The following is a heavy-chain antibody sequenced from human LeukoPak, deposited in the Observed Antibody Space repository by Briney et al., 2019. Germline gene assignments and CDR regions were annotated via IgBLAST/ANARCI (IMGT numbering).Heavy chain of an antibody. J-gene: IGHJ4*02. D-gene: IGHD6-13*01. CDR2: ISSSTNVI. CDR3: ARLYSALPAFDY. CDR1: GFTLSTYS. Sequence: PGGSLRLSCAASGFTLSTYSVTWVRQAPGKGLEWVSYISSSTNVIYYADSVKGRFPISRDNAKNSLYLQMNSLRADDTAVYYCARLYSALPAFDYWGQGTLVTVSS. V-gene: IGHV3-48*01.